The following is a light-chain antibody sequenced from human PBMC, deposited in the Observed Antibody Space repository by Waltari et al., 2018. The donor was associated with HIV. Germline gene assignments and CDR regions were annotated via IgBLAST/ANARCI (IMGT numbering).Light chain of an antibody. V-gene: IGKV1-12*01. J-gene: IGKJ4*01. Sequence: IQMTQSPSYVSASIGDTVTVSCRANESIGDLLAWYQQRPGEAPRLLIYSASRRESGVALKVFAFGAETDFTLTISGLESEDFATYYCQQASSFPHTFGGGTKV. CDR1: ESIGDL. CDR3: QQASSFPHT. CDR2: SAS.